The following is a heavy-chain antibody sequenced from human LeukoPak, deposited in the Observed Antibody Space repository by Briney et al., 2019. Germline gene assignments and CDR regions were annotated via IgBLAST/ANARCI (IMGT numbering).Heavy chain of an antibody. Sequence: PSETLSLTCAVYGGSFSGYYWSWIRQPPGKGLGWIGEINHSGSTNYNPSLKSRVTISVDTSKNQFSLKLSSVTAADTAVYYCARIRDSSSVGYYYYYYYMDVWGKGTTVTVSS. V-gene: IGHV4-34*01. D-gene: IGHD6-6*01. CDR3: ARIRDSSSVGYYYYYYYMDV. J-gene: IGHJ6*03. CDR1: GGSFSGYY. CDR2: INHSGST.